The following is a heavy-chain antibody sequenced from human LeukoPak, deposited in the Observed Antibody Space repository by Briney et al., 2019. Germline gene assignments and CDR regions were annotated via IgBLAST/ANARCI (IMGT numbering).Heavy chain of an antibody. V-gene: IGHV4-4*07. D-gene: IGHD3-22*01. CDR3: ARDGYFDDSSGYYRFDY. Sequence: SETLSLTCTVSGGSLSSYYWSWIRQPAGKGLEWIGRIYTSGSTNYNPSLKSRVTMSVDTSKNQFSLKLSSVTAAATALYYCARDGYFDDSSGYYRFDYWGQGTLVTVSS. CDR1: GGSLSSYY. J-gene: IGHJ4*02. CDR2: IYTSGST.